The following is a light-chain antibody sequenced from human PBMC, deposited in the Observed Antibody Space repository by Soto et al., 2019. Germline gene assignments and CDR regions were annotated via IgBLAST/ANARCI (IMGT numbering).Light chain of an antibody. CDR2: DNN. Sequence: QSVLTQPPSVSAAPGQKVTISCSGSSSNIGNNYVSWYQQVPGTAPKLLIYDNNKRPSGIPDRFSASKSGTSATLGITGLQTGDEADYYCGTWDSSLSGGVFGGGTKLTVL. CDR1: SSNIGNNY. J-gene: IGLJ3*02. CDR3: GTWDSSLSGGV. V-gene: IGLV1-51*01.